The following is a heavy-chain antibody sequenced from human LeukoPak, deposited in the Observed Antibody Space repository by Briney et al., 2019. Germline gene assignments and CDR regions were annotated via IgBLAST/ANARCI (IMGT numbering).Heavy chain of an antibody. V-gene: IGHV4-59*01. CDR2: FYNSGST. Sequence: PSETLSLTCTVSGGSISSYYWSWIRQPPGKGLEWIGYFYNSGSTNYNPSLKSRVTISVDTSKTQISLKMNSVTAADTAVYYRARERNYFDYWGQGTLVTVSS. CDR3: ARERNYFDY. J-gene: IGHJ4*02. CDR1: GGSISSYY.